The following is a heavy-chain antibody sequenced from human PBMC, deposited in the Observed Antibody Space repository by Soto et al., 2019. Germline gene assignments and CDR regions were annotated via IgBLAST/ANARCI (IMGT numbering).Heavy chain of an antibody. CDR3: AKCLGLQAATRYYYYYMDV. J-gene: IGHJ6*03. D-gene: IGHD2-15*01. CDR1: GFTFSSYS. V-gene: IGHV3-23*01. CDR2: ISSSSSST. Sequence: GGSLRLSCAASGFTFSSYSMNWVRQAPGKGLEWVSSISSSSSSTYYAESVKGRFTISRDNSKNTLYLQMNSLRAEDTAVYYCAKCLGLQAATRYYYYYMDVWGKGTTVTVSS.